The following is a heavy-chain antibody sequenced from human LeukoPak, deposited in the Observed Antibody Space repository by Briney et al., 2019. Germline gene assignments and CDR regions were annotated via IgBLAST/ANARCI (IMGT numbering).Heavy chain of an antibody. J-gene: IGHJ5*02. D-gene: IGHD3-3*01. Sequence: TSETLSLTCTVSGGSISSSNYYWGWMRQPPGKGLEWVGSIYYSGSTYYNPSLKRRVTISVDTSKNQFSLKMSSVTAADTAVYYCARDRGMGDFWSGYYYYNWFDPWGQGTLVTVSS. CDR3: ARDRGMGDFWSGYYYYNWFDP. CDR2: IYYSGST. V-gene: IGHV4-39*07. CDR1: GGSISSSNYY.